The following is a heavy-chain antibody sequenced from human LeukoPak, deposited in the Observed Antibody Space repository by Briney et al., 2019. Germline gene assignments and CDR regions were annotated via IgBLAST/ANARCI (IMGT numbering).Heavy chain of an antibody. Sequence: SETLSLTCTVSGGSISSYYWSWIRQPAGKGLEWIGRIYTSGSTNYNPSLKSRVTMSVDTSKNQFSLKLSSVTAADTAVYYCARDRYFDWLLNGYYYYYMDVWGKGTTVTISS. V-gene: IGHV4-4*07. CDR3: ARDRYFDWLLNGYYYYYMDV. CDR1: GGSISSYY. J-gene: IGHJ6*03. D-gene: IGHD3-9*01. CDR2: IYTSGST.